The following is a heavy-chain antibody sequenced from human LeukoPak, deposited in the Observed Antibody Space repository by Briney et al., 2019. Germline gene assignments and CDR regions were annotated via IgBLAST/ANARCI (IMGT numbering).Heavy chain of an antibody. CDR3: ATSGSYFYYYYYMDV. Sequence: ASVKVSCKASGYTFTSYDINWVRQATGQGLEWMGWMNPNSGNTGYAQKFQGRVTMTRNTSISTAYMELSSLRSEDTAVYYCATSGSYFYYYYYMDVWGKGTTVTISS. CDR2: MNPNSGNT. V-gene: IGHV1-8*01. D-gene: IGHD3-10*01. J-gene: IGHJ6*03. CDR1: GYTFTSYD.